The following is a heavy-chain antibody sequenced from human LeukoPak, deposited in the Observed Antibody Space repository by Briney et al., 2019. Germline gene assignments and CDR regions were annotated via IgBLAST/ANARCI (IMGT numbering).Heavy chain of an antibody. CDR3: ARGLVSTIFGVVSHDAFDI. J-gene: IGHJ3*02. D-gene: IGHD3-3*01. CDR1: GYTFTSYY. Sequence: ASVKVSCKASGYTFTSYYMHWVRQAPGQGLEWMGWINPNSGGTNYAQKFQGRVTMTRDTSISTAYMELSRLRSDDTAVYYCARGLVSTIFGVVSHDAFDIWGQGTMVTVSS. CDR2: INPNSGGT. V-gene: IGHV1-2*02.